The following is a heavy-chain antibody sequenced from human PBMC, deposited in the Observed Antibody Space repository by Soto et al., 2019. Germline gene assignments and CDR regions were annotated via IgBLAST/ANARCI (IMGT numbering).Heavy chain of an antibody. CDR2: ISSSGSTI. J-gene: IGHJ5*02. V-gene: IGHV3-11*01. CDR3: AREFVDPETNWFDP. CDR1: GFTFSDYY. D-gene: IGHD2-15*01. Sequence: KPGGSLRLSCAASGFTFSDYYMSWIRQAPGKGLEWVSYISSSGSTIYYADSVKGRFTISRDNAKNSLYLQMNSLRAEDTAVYYCAREFVDPETNWFDPWGQGTLVTVSS.